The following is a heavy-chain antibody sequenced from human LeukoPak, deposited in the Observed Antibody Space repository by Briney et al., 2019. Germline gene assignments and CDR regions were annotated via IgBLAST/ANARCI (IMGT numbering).Heavy chain of an antibody. CDR2: INHSGST. Sequence: SETLSLTCAVYGGSFSGYYWSWIRQPPGKGLEWIGEINHSGSTNYNPSLKSRVTISVDTSKNQFSLKLSSVTAADTAVYYCARHHDSPDSHFAYWGQGTLVTVSS. D-gene: IGHD2-15*01. CDR1: GGSFSGYY. V-gene: IGHV4-34*01. CDR3: ARHHDSPDSHFAY. J-gene: IGHJ4*02.